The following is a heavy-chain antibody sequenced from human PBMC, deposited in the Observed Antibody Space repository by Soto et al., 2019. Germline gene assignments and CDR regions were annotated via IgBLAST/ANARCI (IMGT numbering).Heavy chain of an antibody. V-gene: IGHV1-8*01. CDR2: MNPNSGNT. CDR1: GYTFTSYD. CDR3: ARGVSIPLGQWLHGDPFDP. Sequence: GASVKVSCKASGYTFTSYDINWVRQATGQGLEWMGWMNPNSGNTGYAQKFQGRVTMTRNTSISTAYMELSSLRSEDTAVYYCARGVSIPLGQWLHGDPFDPWGQGTLVTVSS. J-gene: IGHJ5*02. D-gene: IGHD6-19*01.